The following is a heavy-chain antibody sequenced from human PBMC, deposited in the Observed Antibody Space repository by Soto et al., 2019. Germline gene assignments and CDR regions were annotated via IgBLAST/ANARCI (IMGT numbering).Heavy chain of an antibody. J-gene: IGHJ4*02. CDR3: ARRKFSSSWFFDY. CDR1: GYTFTGYY. V-gene: IGHV1-2*02. CDR2: INPNSGDT. D-gene: IGHD6-13*01. Sequence: ASVKVSCKASGYTFTGYYMHWVRQAPGQGPEWMGWINPNSGDTNYAQKFQGRVTMTRDTSISTAYMELSSLRSDDTAVYYCARRKFSSSWFFDYWGQGTLVTVSS.